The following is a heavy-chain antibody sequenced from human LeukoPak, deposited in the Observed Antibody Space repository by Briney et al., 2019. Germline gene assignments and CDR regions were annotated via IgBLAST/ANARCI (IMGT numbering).Heavy chain of an antibody. CDR1: GGSSNISY. Sequence: SETLSLTCTVSGGSSNISYWSWIRQPLGKGLEWIGYIYYRGSTNYNPSLKSRVTISVDTSKNQYSLKLSSVTAADTAVYYCARSGVFTGYDAFDIWGQGTRVTVSS. CDR3: ARSGVFTGYDAFDI. V-gene: IGHV4-59*08. J-gene: IGHJ3*02. D-gene: IGHD6-13*01. CDR2: IYYRGST.